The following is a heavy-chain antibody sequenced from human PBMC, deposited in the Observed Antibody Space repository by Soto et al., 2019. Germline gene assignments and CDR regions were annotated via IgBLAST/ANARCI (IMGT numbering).Heavy chain of an antibody. CDR1: GFTVSSNY. D-gene: IGHD2-21*01. CDR3: ARVGCGGDCYSDYYYYMDV. V-gene: IGHV3-66*01. CDR2: IYSGGST. Sequence: GGSLRLSCAASGFTVSSNYMSWVRQAQGEGLEWVSVIYSGGSTYYEDSVKGRFTISRDNSKNTLYLQMNSLRAEDTAVYYCARVGCGGDCYSDYYYYMDVWGKGTTVTVSS. J-gene: IGHJ6*03.